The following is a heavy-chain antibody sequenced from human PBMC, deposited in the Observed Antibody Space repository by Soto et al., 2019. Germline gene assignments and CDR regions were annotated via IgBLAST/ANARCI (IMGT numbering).Heavy chain of an antibody. CDR2: IYPGDSDT. CDR3: ARHSTSAPKDY. CDR1: GYSFTTYW. Sequence: PGESLKISCEGSGYSFTTYWIAWVRQMPGKGLEWVGIIYPGDSDTRYSPSFEGHVTISVDKSISTAFLQWNSLKASDNAIYYCARHSTSAPKDYWGHGTLVTVSS. D-gene: IGHD3-10*01. V-gene: IGHV5-51*01. J-gene: IGHJ4*01.